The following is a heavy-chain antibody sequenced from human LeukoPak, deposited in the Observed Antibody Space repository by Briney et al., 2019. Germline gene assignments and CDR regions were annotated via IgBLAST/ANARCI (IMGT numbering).Heavy chain of an antibody. CDR1: GFAVSDNF. Sequence: GGSLRLSCVASGFAVSDNFMAWVRQAPGKGLDWVSISNPGGPTHYAESVRGRFTISRDNSKNTVYLQMNSLRAEDTAVYYCVKGLGFILDHWGQGILVTVSS. V-gene: IGHV3-53*01. D-gene: IGHD7-27*01. J-gene: IGHJ4*02. CDR2: SNPGGPT. CDR3: VKGLGFILDH.